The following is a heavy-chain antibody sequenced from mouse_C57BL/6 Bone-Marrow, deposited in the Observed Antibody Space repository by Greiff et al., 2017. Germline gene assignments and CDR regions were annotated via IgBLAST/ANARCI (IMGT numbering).Heavy chain of an antibody. CDR3: SRQVTTVLATKYFDV. CDR2: ISGGGGNT. CDR1: GFTFSSYT. V-gene: IGHV5-9*01. D-gene: IGHD1-1*01. Sequence: EVNVVESGGGLVKPGGSLKLSCAASGFTFSSYTMSLVRQTPAKRLQWVAAISGGGGNTYYPDSVKGRFTISRDNDKNILYLQMSSLRSEDTALYYCSRQVTTVLATKYFDVWGTGTTVTVSS. J-gene: IGHJ1*03.